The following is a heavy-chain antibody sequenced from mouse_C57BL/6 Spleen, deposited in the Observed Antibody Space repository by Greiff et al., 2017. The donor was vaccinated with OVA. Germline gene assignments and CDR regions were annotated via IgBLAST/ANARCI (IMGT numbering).Heavy chain of an antibody. CDR2: ISDGGSYT. V-gene: IGHV5-4*01. J-gene: IGHJ2*01. CDR1: GFTFSSYA. CDR3: AMDYYGSSYMDY. D-gene: IGHD1-1*01. Sequence: EVQGVESGGGLVKPGGSLKLPCAASGFTFSSYAMSWVRQTPEKRLEWVATISDGGSYTYYPDNVKGRFTISRDNAKNHLYLQMSHLKSEDTAMYYCAMDYYGSSYMDYWGQGTTLTFSS.